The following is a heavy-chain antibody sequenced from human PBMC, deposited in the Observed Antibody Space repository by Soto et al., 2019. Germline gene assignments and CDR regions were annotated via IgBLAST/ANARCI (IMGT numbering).Heavy chain of an antibody. Sequence: GGSLRLSCAASGFTFSSYGMHWVRQAPGKGLEWVAVISYDGSNKYYADSVKGRFTISRDNSKNTLYLQMNSPRAEDTAVYYCAKALAGTDFDYWGQGTLVTVSS. CDR2: ISYDGSNK. D-gene: IGHD6-19*01. V-gene: IGHV3-30*18. CDR3: AKALAGTDFDY. J-gene: IGHJ4*02. CDR1: GFTFSSYG.